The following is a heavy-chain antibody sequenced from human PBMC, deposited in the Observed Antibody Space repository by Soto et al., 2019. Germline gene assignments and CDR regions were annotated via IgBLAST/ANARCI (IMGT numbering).Heavy chain of an antibody. J-gene: IGHJ4*01. CDR2: TNHSGSP. CDR3: PRCPYSPYPFDY. Sequence: SQTLSLTCAVDAGSFSGYSWSCIRQPPGKGLEWIGETNHSGSPNYNPSLKTRATISVDTSKKQCSLKLSSVTAADTAVYYCPRCPYSPYPFDYWGQGTLVTVSS. D-gene: IGHD5-18*01. CDR1: AGSFSGYS. V-gene: IGHV4-34*01.